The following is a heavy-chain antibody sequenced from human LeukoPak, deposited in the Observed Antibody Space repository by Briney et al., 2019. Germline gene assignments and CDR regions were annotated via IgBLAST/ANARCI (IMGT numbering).Heavy chain of an antibody. Sequence: PGGSLRLSCAASGFTFSSYGMNWVRQAPGKGLEWVSYIGGSSSAIYYADSVKGRFTISRDNAKNSLYLQMNSLRAEDTAVYYCARSRGYSSNSDFDYWGQGTLVTVSS. J-gene: IGHJ4*02. V-gene: IGHV3-48*04. D-gene: IGHD5-18*01. CDR2: IGGSSSAI. CDR3: ARSRGYSSNSDFDY. CDR1: GFTFSSYG.